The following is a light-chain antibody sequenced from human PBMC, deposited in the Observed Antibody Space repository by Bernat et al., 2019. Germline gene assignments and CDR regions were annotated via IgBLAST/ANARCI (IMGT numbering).Light chain of an antibody. CDR2: GNN. Sequence: QSVLTQPPSVSGAPGQRVTISCSGTSSNIGAGFDVHWYQQVPGTAPKLLIYGNNNRPSGVPDRFSGSKSGTSASLAITGLQVEDEADYYCQSYDRILSDAHVFGGGTKLTVL. CDR1: SSNIGAGFD. J-gene: IGLJ2*01. CDR3: QSYDRILSDAHV. V-gene: IGLV1-40*01.